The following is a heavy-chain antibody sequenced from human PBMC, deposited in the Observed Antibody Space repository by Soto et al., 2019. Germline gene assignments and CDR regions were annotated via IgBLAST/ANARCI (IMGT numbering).Heavy chain of an antibody. D-gene: IGHD5-18*01. CDR1: GGTFSSYA. V-gene: IGHV1-69*01. CDR3: AREGLDTAMVTDYYYYGMDV. J-gene: IGHJ6*02. Sequence: QVQLVQSGAEVKKPGSSVKVSCKASGGTFSSYAISWVRQAPGQGLEWIGGIIPIFGTANYAQKFQGRVTITADESTSTAYMELSSLRSEDTAVYYCAREGLDTAMVTDYYYYGMDVWGQGTTVTVSS. CDR2: IIPIFGTA.